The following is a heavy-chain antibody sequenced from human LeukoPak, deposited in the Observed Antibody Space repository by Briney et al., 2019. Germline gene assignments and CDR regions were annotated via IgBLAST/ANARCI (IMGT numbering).Heavy chain of an antibody. D-gene: IGHD1-14*01. CDR1: GYTFTGYY. V-gene: IGHV7-4-1*02. CDR2: INTNTGNP. Sequence: ASVKVSCKASGYTFTGYYMHWVRQAPGQGLEWMGWINTNTGNPTYAQGFTGRFVFSLDTSVSTAYLQISSLKAEDTAVYYCARDRRSRGFDPWGQGTLVTVSS. J-gene: IGHJ5*02. CDR3: ARDRRSRGFDP.